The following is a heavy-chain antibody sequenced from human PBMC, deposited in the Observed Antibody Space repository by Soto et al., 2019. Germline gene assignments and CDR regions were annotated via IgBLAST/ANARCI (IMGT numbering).Heavy chain of an antibody. V-gene: IGHV4-59*01. CDR1: GGSISSYY. J-gene: IGHJ6*02. D-gene: IGHD3-10*01. Sequence: QVQLQESGPGLVKPSETLSLTCTVSGGSISSYYWSWIRQPPGKGLEWLGYIYYSGSTNYNPSLMSRVTIAVDTYKNQFSLKLSSVTAADTAVYYCARARTYSITMVRGASRYYYGMDVWGQGTTVTVSS. CDR2: IYYSGST. CDR3: ARARTYSITMVRGASRYYYGMDV.